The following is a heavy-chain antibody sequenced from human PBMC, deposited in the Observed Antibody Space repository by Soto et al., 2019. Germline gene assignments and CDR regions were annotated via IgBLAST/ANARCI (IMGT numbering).Heavy chain of an antibody. CDR1: GYTFTNYG. V-gene: IGHV1-18*01. CDR2: ISAYNGDT. CDR3: ARVRQLVGYCSYYMDV. Sequence: QVQLLQSGAEVKKPGASAKVSCKASGYTFTNYGITWVRQAPGQGLEGMGWISAYNGDTHYTQRLQGRVTMTTDTSTSTAYMELRGLRSDDTAVYYCARVRQLVGYCSYYMDVWGKGTTVTVSS. J-gene: IGHJ6*03. D-gene: IGHD6-6*01.